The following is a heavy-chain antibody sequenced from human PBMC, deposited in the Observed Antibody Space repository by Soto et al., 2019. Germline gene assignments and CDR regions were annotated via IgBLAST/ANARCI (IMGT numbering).Heavy chain of an antibody. V-gene: IGHV5-10-1*01. CDR2: IDPTDSYT. D-gene: IGHD3-22*01. J-gene: IGHJ4*02. CDR3: ARLTLAQDSSGYHIFDY. Sequence: PGESLKISCQSSVYSFTTYWISWFRQMPGKGLECMGRIDPTDSYTDYGPSFEGHVTMSVDRSINTAYLEWSSLKASDSAMYYCARLTLAQDSSGYHIFDYWGRGTLVTVSS. CDR1: VYSFTTYW.